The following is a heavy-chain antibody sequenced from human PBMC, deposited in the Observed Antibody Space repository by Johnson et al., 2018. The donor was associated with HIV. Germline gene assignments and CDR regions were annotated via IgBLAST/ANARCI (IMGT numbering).Heavy chain of an antibody. Sequence: QVQLVESGGGVVQPGRSLRLSCAASGFTFSSYAMHWVRQAPGKGLGWVAVISYDGSNKYYADSVKGRFTISRDNSKNTLYLQMNSLRVEDTALYYCVRDPHSSGWVDAFDIWGQGTIVTVSS. J-gene: IGHJ3*02. V-gene: IGHV3-30*14. CDR2: ISYDGSNK. CDR3: VRDPHSSGWVDAFDI. D-gene: IGHD6-19*01. CDR1: GFTFSSYA.